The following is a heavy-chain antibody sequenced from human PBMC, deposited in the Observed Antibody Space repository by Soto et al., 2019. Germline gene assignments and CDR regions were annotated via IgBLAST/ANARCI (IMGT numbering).Heavy chain of an antibody. CDR1: GFTFSTYG. J-gene: IGHJ3*02. CDR3: ARLYCSASSCYSVGGFDI. D-gene: IGHD2-15*01. CDR2: VWFDGSDK. V-gene: IGHV3-33*03. Sequence: GGSLRLSCAASGFTFSTYGTHWVRQAPGKGLEWVALVWFDGSDKYSSDSVKGRFTISRDNSKNTLYLQMNSLRAEDTAVYYCARLYCSASSCYSVGGFDIWGQGTMVTVSS.